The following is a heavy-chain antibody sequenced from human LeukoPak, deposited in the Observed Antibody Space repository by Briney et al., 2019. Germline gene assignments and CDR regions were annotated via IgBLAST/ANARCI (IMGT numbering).Heavy chain of an antibody. Sequence: GGSLRLSCAASGFTFSSYWMSRVRQAPGKGLEWVANIKQDGSEKYYVDSVKGRFTISRDNAKNSLYLQMNSLRAEDTAVYYCARARVAVAGNYYFDYWGQGTLVTVSS. J-gene: IGHJ4*02. CDR1: GFTFSSYW. D-gene: IGHD6-19*01. CDR2: IKQDGSEK. V-gene: IGHV3-7*03. CDR3: ARARVAVAGNYYFDY.